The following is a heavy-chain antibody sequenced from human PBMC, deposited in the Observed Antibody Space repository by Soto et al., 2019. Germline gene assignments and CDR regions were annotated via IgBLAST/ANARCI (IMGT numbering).Heavy chain of an antibody. CDR1: GYSFTSYW. V-gene: IGHV5-51*01. J-gene: IGHJ6*02. D-gene: IGHD2-2*01. Sequence: GESLKISCKGSGYSFTSYWIGWVRQMPGKGLEWMGIIYPGDSDTRYSPSFQGQVTISADKSISTAYLQWSSLKASDTAMYYCASLGYCSSTSCYLNGMDVWGQGTTVTVSS. CDR2: IYPGDSDT. CDR3: ASLGYCSSTSCYLNGMDV.